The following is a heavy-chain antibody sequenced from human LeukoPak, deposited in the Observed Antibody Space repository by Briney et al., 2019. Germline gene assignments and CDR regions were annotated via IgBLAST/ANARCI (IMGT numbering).Heavy chain of an antibody. CDR1: GGSISSYY. CDR3: AREDPQTTVPEGMDV. D-gene: IGHD4-17*01. Sequence: PSETLSLTCTVSGGSISSYYWSWIRQPAGKGLEWIGRIYTSGTTNYNPSLRSRVTISVDTSRNQFSLRLSSVTAADTAVYYCAREDPQTTVPEGMDVWGHGTTVIVSS. CDR2: IYTSGTT. J-gene: IGHJ6*02. V-gene: IGHV4-4*07.